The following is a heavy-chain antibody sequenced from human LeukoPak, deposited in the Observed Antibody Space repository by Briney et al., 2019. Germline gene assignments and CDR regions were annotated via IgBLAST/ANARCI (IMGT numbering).Heavy chain of an antibody. CDR1: GYSISSGYY. CDR3: ARVMSDGYNFGFDY. J-gene: IGHJ4*02. V-gene: IGHV4-38-2*02. Sequence: SETLSLTCTVSGYSISSGYYWGWIRQPPGKGLEWIGSTYHSGSTYYNPSLKSRVTISVDTSKNQFSLKLSSVTAADTAVYYCARVMSDGYNFGFDYWGQGTLVTVSS. CDR2: TYHSGST. D-gene: IGHD5-24*01.